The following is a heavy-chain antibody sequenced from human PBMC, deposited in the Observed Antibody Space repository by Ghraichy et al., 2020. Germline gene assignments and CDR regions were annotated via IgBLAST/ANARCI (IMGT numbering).Heavy chain of an antibody. J-gene: IGHJ4*02. CDR1: GGCFSGYY. V-gene: IGHV4-34*01. CDR2: INHSGST. CDR3: ARHAWGGYFFDY. D-gene: IGHD5-12*01. Sequence: SENQSLTCAVYGGCFSGYYWSWIRQPPGKGLEWIGEINHSGSTNYNPSLKSRVTISVDTSKNQFSLKLSSVTAADTAVYYCARHAWGGYFFDYWGQGTLVTVSS.